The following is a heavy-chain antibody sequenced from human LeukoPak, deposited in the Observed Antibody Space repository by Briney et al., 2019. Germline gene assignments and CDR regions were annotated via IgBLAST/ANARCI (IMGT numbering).Heavy chain of an antibody. CDR3: ASRTGTTLYY. D-gene: IGHD1-7*01. CDR1: GFAFSTYS. V-gene: IGHV3-21*01. Sequence: GGSLRLSRAAPGFAFSTYSMNWVRQAPGKGLEWVSSISSSSSYIYYADSVKGRFTISRDNAKNSLYLQMNSLRAEDTAVYYCASRTGTTLYYWGQGTLVTVSS. CDR2: ISSSSSYI. J-gene: IGHJ4*02.